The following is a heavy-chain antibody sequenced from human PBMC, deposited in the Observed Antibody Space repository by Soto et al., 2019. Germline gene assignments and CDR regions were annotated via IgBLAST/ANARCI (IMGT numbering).Heavy chain of an antibody. CDR1: GGSISSGGYY. Sequence: SETLSLTCTVSGGSISSGGYYWSWNRQHPGKGLEYIGYLYYSGTTDYNPSLKSRVTISVDTSKNQFSLKLNSVTAADTAVYYCARSTGGYGWFDPWGQGNLVTVSS. CDR3: ARSTGGYGWFDP. CDR2: LYYSGTT. J-gene: IGHJ5*02. V-gene: IGHV4-31*03. D-gene: IGHD5-12*01.